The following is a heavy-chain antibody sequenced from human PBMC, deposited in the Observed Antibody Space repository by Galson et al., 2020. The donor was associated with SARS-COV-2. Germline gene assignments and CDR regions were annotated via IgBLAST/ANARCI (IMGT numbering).Heavy chain of an antibody. CDR2: FHAGNGNT. J-gene: IGHJ4*02. Sequence: ASVKVSCKASGYNFTTYAIHWVRQAPGRRLEWMGGFHAGNGNTKYSQKFQGRLTIARDTSASTAYMELSSLTSEDTAVYYCARLYYSSGYYYDYWGQGTLVTVSS. V-gene: IGHV1-3*01. D-gene: IGHD3-22*01. CDR1: GYNFTTYA. CDR3: ARLYYSSGYYYDY.